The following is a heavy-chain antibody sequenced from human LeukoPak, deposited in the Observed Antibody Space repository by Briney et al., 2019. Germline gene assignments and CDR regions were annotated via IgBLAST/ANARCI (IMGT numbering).Heavy chain of an antibody. J-gene: IGHJ4*02. CDR3: ARARYNWNYWIDY. D-gene: IGHD1-7*01. CDR1: GGSISSSSYY. V-gene: IGHV4-39*01. CDR2: IYYSGST. Sequence: PSETLSLTFTVSGGSISSSSYYWGWIRQPPGKGLEWIGSIYYSGSTYYNPSLKSRVTISVDTSKNQFSLKLSSVTAADTAVYYCARARYNWNYWIDYWGQGTLVTVSS.